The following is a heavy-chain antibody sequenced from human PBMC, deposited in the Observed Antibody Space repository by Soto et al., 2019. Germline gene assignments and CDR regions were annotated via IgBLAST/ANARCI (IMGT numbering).Heavy chain of an antibody. CDR3: ARGGGVGVAGSAAFDM. CDR1: GYPVTAYY. V-gene: IGHV1-2*02. CDR2: INPATGAA. D-gene: IGHD3-3*01. J-gene: IGHJ3*02. Sequence: QLHLVQSGAVVKKPGASVTVSCSASGYPVTAYYMHWVRQAPGRGLEWMGGINPATGAAKYTQTFQGRATMAMETSKRRVFMELSGVTSEDPAVFYCARGGGVGVAGSAAFDMWGQGTLVTVSS.